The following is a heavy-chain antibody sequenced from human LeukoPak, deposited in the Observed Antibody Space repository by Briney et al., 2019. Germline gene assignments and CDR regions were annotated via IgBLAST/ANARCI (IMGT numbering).Heavy chain of an antibody. CDR3: VGGPPNSGYAFAF. Sequence: GGSLRLSCATSGFTFSSYGMHWVRQAPGKGLEWVAFIWAGGRHEDYADSVKGRFSISRDDSKKTLFLQMNSLRAEDTAVYYCVGGPPNSGYAFAFWGQGTLVTVSS. CDR2: IWAGGRHE. CDR1: GFTFSSYG. V-gene: IGHV3-33*01. D-gene: IGHD5-12*01. J-gene: IGHJ4*02.